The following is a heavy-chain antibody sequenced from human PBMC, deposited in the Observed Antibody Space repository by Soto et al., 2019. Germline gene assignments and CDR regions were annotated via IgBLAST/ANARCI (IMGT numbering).Heavy chain of an antibody. V-gene: IGHV2-26*01. CDR1: GFSLSNARMG. CDR2: IFSNDEK. Sequence: SGPTLVNPTETLTLTCTVSGFSLSNARMGVSWIRQPPGKALEWLAHIFSNDEKSYSTSLKSRLTISKDTSKSQVVLTMTNMDPVDTATYYCAHLAETAKAYYYYYYMDVWGKGTTVTVSS. CDR3: AHLAETAKAYYYYYYMDV. J-gene: IGHJ6*03.